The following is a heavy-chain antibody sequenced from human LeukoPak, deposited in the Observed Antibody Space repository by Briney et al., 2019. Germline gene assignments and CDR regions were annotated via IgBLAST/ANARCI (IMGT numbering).Heavy chain of an antibody. J-gene: IGHJ4*02. Sequence: ASVKVSCKASGYTFTSYDIKWVRQATGQGAEWMGWMNPNSGNTGYAQKFQGRVTMTRNSSISTAYMELSSLRSEDTAVYYCARIGGGEVGSTFIYWGQGTLVTVSS. CDR2: MNPNSGNT. CDR1: GYTFTSYD. CDR3: ARIGGGEVGSTFIY. D-gene: IGHD3-16*01. V-gene: IGHV1-8*01.